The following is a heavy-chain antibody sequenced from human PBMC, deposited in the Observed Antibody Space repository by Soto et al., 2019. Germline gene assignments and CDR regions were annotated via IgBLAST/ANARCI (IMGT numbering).Heavy chain of an antibody. J-gene: IGHJ6*02. Sequence: QVQLQESGPGLVKPSETLSLTCTVSGGSISSYYWSWIRQPPGKGLEWIGYIYYSGSTNYNPSLKSRVTISVDTSKNQVSLKLSSVTAADTAVYYCARAFTIFGVVPYYYGMDVWGQGTTVTVSS. V-gene: IGHV4-59*01. D-gene: IGHD3-3*01. CDR2: IYYSGST. CDR1: GGSISSYY. CDR3: ARAFTIFGVVPYYYGMDV.